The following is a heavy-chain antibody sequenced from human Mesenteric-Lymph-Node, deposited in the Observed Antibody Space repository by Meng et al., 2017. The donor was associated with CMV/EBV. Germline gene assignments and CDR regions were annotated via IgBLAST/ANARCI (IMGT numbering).Heavy chain of an antibody. CDR1: GFSLSSYG. Sequence: GESLKISCAASGFSLSSYGMNWVRQAPGKGLEWVTYADSVKGRFTISRDISKNTLFLQMNSLRPEDTAVYYCARTQVPDRNYYYFYYDMDVWGQGTTVTVSS. J-gene: IGHJ6*02. V-gene: IGHV3-30*02. D-gene: IGHD4-11*01. CDR3: ARTQVPDRNYYYFYYDMDV.